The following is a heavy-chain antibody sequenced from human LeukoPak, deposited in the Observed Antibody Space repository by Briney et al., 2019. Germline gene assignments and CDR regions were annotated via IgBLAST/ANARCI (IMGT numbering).Heavy chain of an antibody. CDR3: ARSGYDYYGSGSYFYFDY. D-gene: IGHD3-10*01. J-gene: IGHJ4*02. V-gene: IGHV4-59*12. CDR1: GGSISSYY. CDR2: IYYSGST. Sequence: SETLSLTCTVSGGSISSYYWSWIRQPPGKGLEWIGYIYYSGSTYYNPSLKSRVTISVDRSKNQFSLKLSSVTAADTAVYYCARSGYDYYGSGSYFYFDYWGQGTLVTVSS.